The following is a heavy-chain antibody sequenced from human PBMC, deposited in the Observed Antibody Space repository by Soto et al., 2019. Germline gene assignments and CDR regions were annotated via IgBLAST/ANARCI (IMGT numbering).Heavy chain of an antibody. J-gene: IGHJ4*02. D-gene: IGHD2-2*01. Sequence: EVQLVESGGGLVQPGGSLRLSCAASGFTFSGFTMNWVRQAPGRGLEWVSYISRSGETIYYADSVKGRFTISRDNAKNSLYLQMSRLRDEDTAVYYCASRNLADCSGTSCLYYFDYWGQGTLVTVSS. V-gene: IGHV3-48*02. CDR3: ASRNLADCSGTSCLYYFDY. CDR2: ISRSGETI. CDR1: GFTFSGFT.